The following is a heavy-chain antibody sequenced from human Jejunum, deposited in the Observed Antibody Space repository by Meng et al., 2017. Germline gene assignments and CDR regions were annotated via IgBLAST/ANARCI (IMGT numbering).Heavy chain of an antibody. CDR1: GGSFNSYF. CDR2: INQNGRT. CDR3: VRGRDPMVVGELDP. Sequence: QVHLRQWGAGRFKPSETLSLTCGVYGGSFNSYFWNWIRQPPGKGLEWIGEINQNGRTNYNPSLESRVTISMDKSKKEFSLRLASVTAADTALYYCVRGRDPMVVGELDPWGQGTLVTVSS. J-gene: IGHJ5*02. D-gene: IGHD2-15*01. V-gene: IGHV4-34*01.